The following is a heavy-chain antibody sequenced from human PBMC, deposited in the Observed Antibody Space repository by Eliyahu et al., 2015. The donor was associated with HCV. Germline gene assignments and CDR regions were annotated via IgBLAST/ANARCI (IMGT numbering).Heavy chain of an antibody. Sequence: EVQLVQSGAEVKKPGESVKISCKVSGHSNPSYWIAWVRQMPGKGLEWMGMIYPGDSDTRYSPSFQGQITISADKSISTAYLQWGSLQASDTAIYYCARREGNSGPKVWGQGTLVTVSS. D-gene: IGHD6-19*01. V-gene: IGHV5-51*01. J-gene: IGHJ4*02. CDR2: IYPGDSDT. CDR1: GHSNPSYW. CDR3: ARREGNSGPKV.